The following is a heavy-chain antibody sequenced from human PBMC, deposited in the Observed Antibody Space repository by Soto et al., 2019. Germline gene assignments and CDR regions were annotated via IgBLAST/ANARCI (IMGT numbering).Heavy chain of an antibody. CDR1: GFTFSSYA. D-gene: IGHD2-21*02. Sequence: PGGSLRLSCAASGFTFSSYAMSWVRQAPGKGLEWVSAISGSGGSTYYADSVKGRFTISRDISKNTLYLQMNSLRAEGTAVYYCAKALTYCGGDCYSGYYYGMDVWGQGTTVTVSS. J-gene: IGHJ6*02. V-gene: IGHV3-23*01. CDR2: ISGSGGST. CDR3: AKALTYCGGDCYSGYYYGMDV.